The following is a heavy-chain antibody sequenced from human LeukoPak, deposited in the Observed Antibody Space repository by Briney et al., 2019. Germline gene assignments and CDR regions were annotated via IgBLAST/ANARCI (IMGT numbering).Heavy chain of an antibody. CDR1: GGSISSNNW. Sequence: SETLSLTCAVSGGSISSNNWWTWVRQPPGKGLEWIGEIDHSGSTNYNPSLKSRVTISVDTSKNQFSLKLSSVTAADTAVYYCARDGCSGGSCFGWFDPWGQGTLVTVSS. V-gene: IGHV4-4*02. J-gene: IGHJ5*02. D-gene: IGHD2-15*01. CDR3: ARDGCSGGSCFGWFDP. CDR2: IDHSGST.